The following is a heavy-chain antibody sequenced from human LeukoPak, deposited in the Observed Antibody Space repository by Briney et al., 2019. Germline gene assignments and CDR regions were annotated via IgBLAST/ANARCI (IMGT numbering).Heavy chain of an antibody. CDR3: ARRSEFGVLYYMDV. CDR2: ISGSSGTI. D-gene: IGHD3-16*01. V-gene: IGHV3-48*01. CDR1: GFTFSSYS. J-gene: IGHJ6*03. Sequence: GVSLRLSCAASGFTFSSYSMNWVRQAPGKGLEWVSYISGSSGTIYYADSVKGRFTISRDNAKSSLYLQMNSLRAEDTAVYYCARRSEFGVLYYMDVWGKGTTVTVSS.